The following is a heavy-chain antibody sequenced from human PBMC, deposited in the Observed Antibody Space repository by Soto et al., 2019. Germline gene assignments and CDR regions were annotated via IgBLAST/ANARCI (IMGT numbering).Heavy chain of an antibody. CDR1: GGSFSGYY. Sequence: SETLSLTCAVYGGSFSGYYWSWIRQPPGKGLEWIGEINHSGSTNYNPSLKSRVTISVDTSKNQFSLKLSSVTAADTAVYYCARGPGGRWLKLGYYYYYGMDVWGQGTTVTVSS. CDR3: ARGPGGRWLKLGYYYYYGMDV. V-gene: IGHV4-34*01. CDR2: INHSGST. D-gene: IGHD3-16*01. J-gene: IGHJ6*02.